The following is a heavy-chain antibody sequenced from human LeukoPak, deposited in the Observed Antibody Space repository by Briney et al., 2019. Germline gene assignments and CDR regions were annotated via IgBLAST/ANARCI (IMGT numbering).Heavy chain of an antibody. J-gene: IGHJ4*02. CDR2: ISGDGGST. CDR3: AKDIEIVGATGVDY. V-gene: IGHV3-43*02. D-gene: IGHD1-26*01. CDR1: GFTFDDYA. Sequence: GESLRLSCAAAGFTFDDYAMHWVRQAPGKGLEWVSLISGDGGSTYYADSVKGRFTISRDNSKNSLYLQMNSLRTEDTALYYCAKDIEIVGATGVDYCGQGTLVTVSS.